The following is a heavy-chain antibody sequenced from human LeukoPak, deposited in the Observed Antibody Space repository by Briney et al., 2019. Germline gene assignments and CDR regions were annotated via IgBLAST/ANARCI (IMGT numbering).Heavy chain of an antibody. CDR2: ISAYNGNT. V-gene: IGHV1-18*01. CDR1: GYTFTSYG. D-gene: IGHD2-2*01. J-gene: IGHJ4*02. Sequence: ASVKVSCKASGYTFTSYGISWVRQAPGQGLEWMGWISAYNGNTNYAQKLQGRVTMTTDTSTSTAYMELRSLRSDDTAVYYCARAEQADCSRTSCYVHHFDYWGQGTLVTVSS. CDR3: ARAEQADCSRTSCYVHHFDY.